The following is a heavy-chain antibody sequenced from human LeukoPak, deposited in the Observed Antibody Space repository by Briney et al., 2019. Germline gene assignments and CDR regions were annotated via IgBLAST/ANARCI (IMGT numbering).Heavy chain of an antibody. CDR1: GGSISSSSYY. J-gene: IGHJ5*02. V-gene: IGHV4-39*01. CDR3: ARPNSLDCSGGSCYHNWFDP. CDR2: IYYSGST. D-gene: IGHD2-15*01. Sequence: SETLSLTCTVSGGSISSSSYYWGWIRQPPGKGLEWIGSIYYSGSTYYNPSLKSRVTISVDTSKNQFSLKLSSVTAADTAVYYCARPNSLDCSGGSCYHNWFDPWGQEPWSPSPQ.